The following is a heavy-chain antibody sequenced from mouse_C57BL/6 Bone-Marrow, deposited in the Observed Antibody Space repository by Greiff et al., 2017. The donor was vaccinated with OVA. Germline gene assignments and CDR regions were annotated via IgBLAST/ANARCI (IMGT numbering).Heavy chain of an antibody. CDR1: GYTFTSYW. Sequence: VQLQQPGTELVKPGASVKLSCKASGYTFTSYWMHWVKQRPGQGLEWIGNINPSNGGTKYNEKFKSKATLTVDKSSSTAYMQLSSLTSEDSAVYYCARSKRLYDYYFDYWGQGTTLTVSS. CDR2: INPSNGGT. D-gene: IGHD2-3*01. CDR3: ARSKRLYDYYFDY. V-gene: IGHV1-53*01. J-gene: IGHJ2*01.